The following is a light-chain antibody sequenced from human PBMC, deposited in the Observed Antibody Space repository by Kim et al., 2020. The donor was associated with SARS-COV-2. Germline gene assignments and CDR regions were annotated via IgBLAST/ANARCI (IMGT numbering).Light chain of an antibody. Sequence: LSPGESATLSCRASKSVSSSYLAWYQQKPGQAPRLLIYGASSRATGIPDRFSGSGSGTDFTLTISRLEPEDFAVYYCQQYGNSPTFGQGTKVDIK. CDR1: KSVSSSY. J-gene: IGKJ1*01. CDR2: GAS. CDR3: QQYGNSPT. V-gene: IGKV3-20*01.